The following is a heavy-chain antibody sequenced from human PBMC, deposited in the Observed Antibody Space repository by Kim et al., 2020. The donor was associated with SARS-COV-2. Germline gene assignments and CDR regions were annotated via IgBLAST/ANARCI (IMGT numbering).Heavy chain of an antibody. V-gene: IGHV3-7*01. CDR3: ARENCYGTGSCFDY. Sequence: DSVKGRFIINRDHSKNSLYRQRNSLRAEHTAVYYCARENCYGTGSCFDYWGQGTLVTVSS. D-gene: IGHD3-10*01. J-gene: IGHJ4*02.